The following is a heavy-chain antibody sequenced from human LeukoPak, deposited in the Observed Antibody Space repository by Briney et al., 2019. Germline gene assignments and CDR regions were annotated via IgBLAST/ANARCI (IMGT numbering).Heavy chain of an antibody. CDR1: GFTFSTYW. J-gene: IGHJ4*02. V-gene: IGHV3-7*01. CDR3: ARDRRGIAAAGTNDY. D-gene: IGHD6-13*01. Sequence: GGSLRLSCAASGFTFSTYWMNWFRQTPGKGLEWVAKIKADGGEKDHVASVKGRFTISRDNAKNSLYLQMNSLRAEDTAVYYCARDRRGIAAAGTNDYWGQGTLVTVSS. CDR2: IKADGGEK.